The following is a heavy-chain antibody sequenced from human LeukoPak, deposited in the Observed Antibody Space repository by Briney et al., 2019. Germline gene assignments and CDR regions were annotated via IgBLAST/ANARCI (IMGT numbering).Heavy chain of an antibody. D-gene: IGHD2-15*01. J-gene: IGHJ5*02. CDR2: IYTSGST. V-gene: IGHV4-61*02. Sequence: SETLSLTCTVSGGSISSGSYYWSWIRQPAGKGLEWIGRIYTSGSTNYNPSLKSRVTISVDTSKNQFSLKLSSVTAADTAVYYCARERVVVAAKFDPWGQGTLVTVSS. CDR3: ARERVVVAAKFDP. CDR1: GGSISSGSYY.